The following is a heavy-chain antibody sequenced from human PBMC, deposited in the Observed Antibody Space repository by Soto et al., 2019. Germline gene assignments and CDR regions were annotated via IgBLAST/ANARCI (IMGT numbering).Heavy chain of an antibody. CDR3: AEATPYCSSPSCSVDYYYGMDV. V-gene: IGHV3-23*01. CDR1: GFTFSSYA. Sequence: LRLSCAASGFTFSSYAMSWVRQAPGKGLAWVSAISGSGGSTYYADSVKGRFTISRDNSKNTLYLQMNSLRAEDTAVYYCAEATPYCSSPSCSVDYYYGMDVWGQGTTVTVSS. D-gene: IGHD2-2*01. J-gene: IGHJ6*02. CDR2: ISGSGGST.